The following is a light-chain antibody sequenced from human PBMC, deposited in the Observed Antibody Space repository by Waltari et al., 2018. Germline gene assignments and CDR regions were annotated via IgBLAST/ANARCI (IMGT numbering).Light chain of an antibody. CDR1: QSSREHS. V-gene: IGKV3-20*01. CDR3: QRYDITPCT. CDR2: GAS. Sequence: ASQSSREHSLAWNQKKPAWAATRVILGASNRSTGIPDRFSGRGSGTDLSRTISSLEPEVFAVYYCQRYDITPCTIGEGTKVEIK. J-gene: IGKJ4*01.